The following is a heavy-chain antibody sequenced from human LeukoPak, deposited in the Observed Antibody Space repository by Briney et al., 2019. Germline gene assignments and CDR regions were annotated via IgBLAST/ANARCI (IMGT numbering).Heavy chain of an antibody. CDR1: GFTFGSYA. CDR2: ISGSGDST. V-gene: IGHV3-23*01. D-gene: IGHD2-21*01. Sequence: PGGSLRLSCAGSGFTFGSYAMTWVRLAPGKGPEWVSGISGSGDSTYYADSVKGRFTISRDNSKNTVYLQMNSLRAEDTAVYYCAKDGEDCGGNCYLVHYWGQGTLVTVSS. J-gene: IGHJ4*02. CDR3: AKDGEDCGGNCYLVHY.